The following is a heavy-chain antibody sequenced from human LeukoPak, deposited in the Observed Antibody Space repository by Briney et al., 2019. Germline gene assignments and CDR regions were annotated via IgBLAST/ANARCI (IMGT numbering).Heavy chain of an antibody. J-gene: IGHJ4*02. D-gene: IGHD6-13*01. CDR2: ISAYNGNT. V-gene: IGHV1-18*01. CDR1: GYIFTSYG. Sequence: GASVKVSCKASGYIFTSYGISWVRQAPGQGLEWMGWISAYNGNTNYAQKLQGRVTMTTDTSTSTAYMELRSLRSDDTAVYYCARPKGQQLVRGYYFDYWGQGTLVTVSS. CDR3: ARPKGQQLVRGYYFDY.